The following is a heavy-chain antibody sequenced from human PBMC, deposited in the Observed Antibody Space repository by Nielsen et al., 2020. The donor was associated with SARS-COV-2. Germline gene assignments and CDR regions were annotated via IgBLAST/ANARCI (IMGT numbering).Heavy chain of an antibody. D-gene: IGHD3-22*01. J-gene: IGHJ4*02. CDR1: GFIFSRYE. Sequence: GGSLRLSCAASGFIFSRYEMNWVRQAPGKGLEWVSSIYSSGSWTNYADSVKGRFTISRDNAKNSLYLQMNSLRAEDTAVYFCANSRAFYDSSGYLFDYWGQGSLVTVSS. V-gene: IGHV3-21*01. CDR2: IYSSGSWT. CDR3: ANSRAFYDSSGYLFDY.